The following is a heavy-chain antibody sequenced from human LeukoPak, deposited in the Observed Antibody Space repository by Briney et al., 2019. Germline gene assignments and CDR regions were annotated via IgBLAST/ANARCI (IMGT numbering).Heavy chain of an antibody. CDR3: ARDPKGNWFDP. CDR2: IDPNSGGT. V-gene: IGHV1-2*06. CDR1: GYTFTGYY. Sequence: GASVKVSCKASGYTFTGYYMHWVRQAPGQGLEWMGRIDPNSGGTNYAQKFQGRVTMTRDTSISTAYMELSRLRSDDTAVYYCARDPKGNWFDPWGQGTLVTVSS. J-gene: IGHJ5*02.